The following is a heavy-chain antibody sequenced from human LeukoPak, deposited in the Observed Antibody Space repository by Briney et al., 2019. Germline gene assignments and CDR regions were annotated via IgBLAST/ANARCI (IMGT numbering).Heavy chain of an antibody. V-gene: IGHV3-30*18. CDR2: ISYDGSNK. Sequence: GGSLRLSCAASGFTFSSYGMHWVRQAPGKGLEWVAVISYDGSNKYYADSVKGRFTISRDNSKNTLYLQMNSLRAEDTAVYYCAKSYDILTGYYTPPGALDYWGQGTLVTVSS. D-gene: IGHD3-9*01. CDR3: AKSYDILTGYYTPPGALDY. CDR1: GFTFSSYG. J-gene: IGHJ4*02.